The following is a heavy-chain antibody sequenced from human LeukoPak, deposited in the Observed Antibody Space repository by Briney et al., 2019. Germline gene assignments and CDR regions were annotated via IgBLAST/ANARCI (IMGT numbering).Heavy chain of an antibody. CDR3: VTLPGGGNSVFSPETYDY. D-gene: IGHD4-23*01. V-gene: IGHV1-8*02. Sequence: ASVKVSCKTSGYTFNSYYVHWVRQATGQGLEWMGWMNPNSGNTGYAQKFQGRVTMTRNTSISTAYMELSSLRSEDTAVYYCVTLPGGGNSVFSPETYDYWGQGTLVTVSS. CDR2: MNPNSGNT. J-gene: IGHJ4*02. CDR1: GYTFNSYY.